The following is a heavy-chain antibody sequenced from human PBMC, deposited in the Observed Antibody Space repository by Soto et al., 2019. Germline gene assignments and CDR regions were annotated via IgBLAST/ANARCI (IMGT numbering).Heavy chain of an antibody. J-gene: IGHJ4*02. D-gene: IGHD3-9*01. CDR3: ATPLRGYDILTGYPG. Sequence: GGSLRLSCAASGFTFSSYGMHWVRQAPGKGLEWVAVISYDGSNKYYADSVKGRFTISRDNSKNTLYLQMNSLRAEDTAVYYCATPLRGYDILTGYPGWGQGTLVTVSS. V-gene: IGHV3-30*03. CDR1: GFTFSSYG. CDR2: ISYDGSNK.